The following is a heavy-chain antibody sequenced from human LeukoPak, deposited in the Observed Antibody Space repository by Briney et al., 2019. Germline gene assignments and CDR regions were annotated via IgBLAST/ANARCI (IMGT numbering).Heavy chain of an antibody. V-gene: IGHV3-30-3*01. CDR3: ARLPRGMTTVLS. J-gene: IGHJ5*02. CDR1: GFTFSSYA. Sequence: GGSLRLSCAASGFTFSSYAIYWVRQAPGKGLEWVAVISDDGNNKYYADSVKGRFTFSRDNSKNTLYLQMNSLRVEDTAVYYCARLPRGMTTVLSWGQGTLVTVSS. D-gene: IGHD4-11*01. CDR2: ISDDGNNK.